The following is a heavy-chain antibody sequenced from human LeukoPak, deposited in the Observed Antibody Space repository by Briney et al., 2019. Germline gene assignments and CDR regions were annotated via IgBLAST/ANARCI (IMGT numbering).Heavy chain of an antibody. CDR3: ARGGSGYYVD. D-gene: IGHD3-22*01. Sequence: PGGSLRLSCAASGFTFSSSRMHWVRQAPEKGLVWVSRVNTDGTYTTYADSVKGRFTISRDNAKNTLYLQMNSLRAEDTAVYYCARGGSGYYVDWGQGTLVTVSS. J-gene: IGHJ4*02. V-gene: IGHV3-74*03. CDR2: VNTDGTYT. CDR1: GFTFSSSR.